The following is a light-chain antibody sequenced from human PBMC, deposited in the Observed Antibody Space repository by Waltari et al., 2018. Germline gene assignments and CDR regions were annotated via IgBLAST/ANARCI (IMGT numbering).Light chain of an antibody. J-gene: IGKJ1*01. CDR1: QCISWW. Sequence: DIQMNQSPSTLSASVGDRVTVTCRASQCISWWLAWYQQKPGKATKLLNYTASSLESGVPSRFSGTGSGTEFTLTISSLQPDDFATYYCQQYKSYPWTFGQGTKVEIK. CDR2: TAS. CDR3: QQYKSYPWT. V-gene: IGKV1-5*03.